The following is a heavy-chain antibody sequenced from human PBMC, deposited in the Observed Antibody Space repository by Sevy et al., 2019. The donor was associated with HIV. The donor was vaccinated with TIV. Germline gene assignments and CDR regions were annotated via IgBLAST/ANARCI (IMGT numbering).Heavy chain of an antibody. V-gene: IGHV3-23*01. CDR3: AKVPLCELGIRGWYFDL. CDR2: ISGSGGST. J-gene: IGHJ2*01. D-gene: IGHD7-27*01. CDR1: GFTFSSYA. Sequence: GGSLRLSCAASGFTFSSYAMSWVRQAPGKGLEWVSAISGSGGSTYYAGSLKGRFNTCRDNSKNTLNLQMNSLRAEETAVYYCAKVPLCELGIRGWYFDLWGRGTLVTVSS.